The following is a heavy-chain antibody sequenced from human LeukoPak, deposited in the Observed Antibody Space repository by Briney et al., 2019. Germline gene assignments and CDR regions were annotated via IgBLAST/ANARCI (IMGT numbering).Heavy chain of an antibody. J-gene: IGHJ4*02. Sequence: GGSLRLSCAASGFTFSSYWMSWVRQAPGKGLEWVANIKEDGSQKYYVDSVKGRFTISRDNAKNSLYLQMNSLRAEDTAVYYCAKDKSGAHYYDSGGYVYWGQGTLVTVSS. V-gene: IGHV3-7*03. CDR1: GFTFSSYW. CDR3: AKDKSGAHYYDSGGYVY. D-gene: IGHD3-22*01. CDR2: IKEDGSQK.